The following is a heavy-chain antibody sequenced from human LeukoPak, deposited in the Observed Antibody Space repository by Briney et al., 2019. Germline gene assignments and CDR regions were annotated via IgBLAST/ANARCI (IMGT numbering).Heavy chain of an antibody. Sequence: SETLSLTCTVSGGSISSGDYYWSWIHQPPGKGLEWIGYIYYSGSTYYNPSLKSRVTISVDTSKNQFSLKLSSVTAADTAVYYCARERTGYYYDSSGYYAAFDIWGQGTMVTVPS. CDR1: GGSISSGDYY. V-gene: IGHV4-30-4*01. D-gene: IGHD3-22*01. CDR2: IYYSGST. J-gene: IGHJ3*02. CDR3: ARERTGYYYDSSGYYAAFDI.